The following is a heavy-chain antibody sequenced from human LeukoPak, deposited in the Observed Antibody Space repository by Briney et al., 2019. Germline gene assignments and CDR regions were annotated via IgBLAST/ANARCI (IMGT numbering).Heavy chain of an antibody. V-gene: IGHV3-64*01. CDR2: ISSNGSST. CDR3: AREGGRYYEIYN. J-gene: IGHJ4*02. Sequence: GGSLPLSCAASGFTFSSYAMHWVRQAPGKGLEYVSAISSNGSSTYYANSVKGRFTISRDNSKNTLYLQMGSLRAEDMAVYYCAREGGRYYEIYNWGQGTLVTVSS. CDR1: GFTFSSYA. D-gene: IGHD1-26*01.